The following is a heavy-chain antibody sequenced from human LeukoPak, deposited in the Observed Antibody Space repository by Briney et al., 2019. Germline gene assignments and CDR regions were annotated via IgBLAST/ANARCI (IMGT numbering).Heavy chain of an antibody. V-gene: IGHV4-4*02. Sequence: PSETLSLTCAVSGDSISSSNWWSWVRQPPGKGLEWLGEIYHRGNIDYNPSFKSRITISIDKSKNQFSLKLSSVTAADTAVYYCARGRYPYYYDSSGYSYYFDYWGQGTLVTVSS. J-gene: IGHJ4*02. CDR1: GDSISSSNW. CDR3: ARGRYPYYYDSSGYSYYFDY. CDR2: IYHRGNI. D-gene: IGHD3-22*01.